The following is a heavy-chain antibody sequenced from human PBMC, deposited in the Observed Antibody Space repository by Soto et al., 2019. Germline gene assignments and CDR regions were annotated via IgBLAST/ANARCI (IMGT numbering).Heavy chain of an antibody. D-gene: IGHD3-16*01. Sequence: GGSLRLSCAASGFSFDDYAMHWVRQAPGKGLEWVSGISWNGVDLAYADSVKDRFSISRDNAKSSLYLQMINLRAEDTALYYCTRDKHQSLRDYDYIWGSHDYWGQGTLVTVSS. CDR3: TRDKHQSLRDYDYIWGSHDY. CDR2: ISWNGVDL. V-gene: IGHV3-9*01. J-gene: IGHJ4*02. CDR1: GFSFDDYA.